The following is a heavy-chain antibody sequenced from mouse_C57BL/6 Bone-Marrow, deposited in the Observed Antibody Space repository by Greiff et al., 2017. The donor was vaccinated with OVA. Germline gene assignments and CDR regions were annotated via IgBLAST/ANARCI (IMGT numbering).Heavy chain of an antibody. Sequence: QVQLQQSGAELARPGASVKLSCKASGYTFTGYCINWVKQRPGQGLEWIGEIYPRSGTTYYNEKFKGKATLTADKSSSTAYMELRSLTSEDSAVYFCARRDYYGSGYDYWGQGTTLTVSS. D-gene: IGHD1-1*01. V-gene: IGHV1-81*01. CDR1: GYTFTGYC. J-gene: IGHJ2*01. CDR2: IYPRSGTT. CDR3: ARRDYYGSGYDY.